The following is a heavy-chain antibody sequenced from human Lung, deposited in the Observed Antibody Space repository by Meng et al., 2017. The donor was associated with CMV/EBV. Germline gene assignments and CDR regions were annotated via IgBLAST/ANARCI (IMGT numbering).Heavy chain of an antibody. CDR2: ITSSSSYI. CDR3: TRDSGAYYDSSGFDY. J-gene: IGHJ4*02. Sequence: GXSLKIXCAASGFTLSSYSMNWVRQAPGKGLEWVSSITSSSSYIYYADSVKGRFTVSRDNARNSLFLQMNGLRAEDTAVYYCTRDSGAYYDSSGFDYWGQGXLVTVSS. D-gene: IGHD3-22*01. V-gene: IGHV3-21*01. CDR1: GFTLSSYS.